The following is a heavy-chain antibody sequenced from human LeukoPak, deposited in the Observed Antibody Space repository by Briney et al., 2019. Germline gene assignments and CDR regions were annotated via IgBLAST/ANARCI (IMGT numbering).Heavy chain of an antibody. V-gene: IGHV4-38-2*01. D-gene: IGHD2-8*01. J-gene: IGHJ4*02. CDR2: ISHSGST. CDR3: ARGSSSPDGVYFDY. CDR1: GYSINSDYY. Sequence: SETLSLTCAVSGYSINSDYYWAWIRQPPGKGLECVGTISHSGSTYYNPSLKSRATISLDTSKNQFSLKLTSVTAADTAVYFCARGSSSPDGVYFDYWGQGTLVTVSS.